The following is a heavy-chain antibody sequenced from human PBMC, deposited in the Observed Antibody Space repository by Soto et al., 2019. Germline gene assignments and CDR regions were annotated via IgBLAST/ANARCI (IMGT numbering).Heavy chain of an antibody. V-gene: IGHV3-11*01. CDR1: GFTFSDYY. Sequence: QVQLVESGGGLVKPGGSLRLSCAASGFTFSDYYMSWIRQAPGKGLEWISYIISSGDTIYSADSLKGRFTISRDNAQNSLYLQMNSLRAEDTAMYYGARGLDSGDYVDSFDPLGQGTLVTVPS. J-gene: IGHJ5*02. CDR2: IISSGDTI. D-gene: IGHD4-17*01. CDR3: ARGLDSGDYVDSFDP.